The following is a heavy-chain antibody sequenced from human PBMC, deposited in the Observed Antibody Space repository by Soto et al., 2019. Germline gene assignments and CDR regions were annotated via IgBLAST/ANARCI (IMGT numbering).Heavy chain of an antibody. Sequence: GESLKISCKGSGYSFTSYWIGWVRQMPGKGLEWMGIIYPGDSDTRYSPSFQGQVTISADKSISTAYLQWSSLKASDTAMYYCARRFPAYYYDSSGLYYYYGMDVWSQGTTVTVSS. CDR1: GYSFTSYW. J-gene: IGHJ6*02. CDR2: IYPGDSDT. D-gene: IGHD3-22*01. V-gene: IGHV5-51*01. CDR3: ARRFPAYYYDSSGLYYYYGMDV.